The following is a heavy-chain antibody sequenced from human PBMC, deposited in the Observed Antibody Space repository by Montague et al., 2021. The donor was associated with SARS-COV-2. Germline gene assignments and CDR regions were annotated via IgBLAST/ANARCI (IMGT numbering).Heavy chain of an antibody. J-gene: IGHJ5*02. D-gene: IGHD6-25*01. V-gene: IGHV4-61*02. CDR2: IYASGST. CDR3: ARDRYSSGWNGLHWFDP. Sequence: TLSLTCTVSIGSISSGSYYWSWIRQPAGKGLEWIGRIYASGSTNYNPSLKSRVTISVDTSKNQFSLKLSSVTAADTAVYYCARDRYSSGWNGLHWFDPWGQGTLVTVSS. CDR1: IGSISSGSYY.